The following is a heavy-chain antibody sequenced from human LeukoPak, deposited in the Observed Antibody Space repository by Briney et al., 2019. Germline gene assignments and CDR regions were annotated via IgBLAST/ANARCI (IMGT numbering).Heavy chain of an antibody. CDR2: INPYDGAT. CDR3: ARSQMATTYYFDF. J-gene: IGHJ4*02. Sequence: ASVKVSCKASGYTFTSYYMHWVRQAPGQGLEWMGLINPYDGATNYAQKFQGRVTITRDMSTNTVYMELGSLRSEDTAVYYCARSQMATTYYFDFWGQGTQVTVSS. CDR1: GYTFTSYY. D-gene: IGHD5-24*01. V-gene: IGHV1-46*01.